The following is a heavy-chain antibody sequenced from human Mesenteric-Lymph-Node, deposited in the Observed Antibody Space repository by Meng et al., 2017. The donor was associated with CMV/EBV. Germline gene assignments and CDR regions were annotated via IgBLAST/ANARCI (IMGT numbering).Heavy chain of an antibody. Sequence: SGFNFGGSATPGVRPASGKGLECVGRIRSKVDSYATGYAASVKGRFTISRDDSKNMAYLQMNSLKTEDTAVYYCVRDGYNWDWFDPWGQGTLVTVSS. CDR1: GFNFGGSA. J-gene: IGHJ5*02. V-gene: IGHV3-73*01. CDR2: IRSKVDSYAT. D-gene: IGHD5-24*01. CDR3: VRDGYNWDWFDP.